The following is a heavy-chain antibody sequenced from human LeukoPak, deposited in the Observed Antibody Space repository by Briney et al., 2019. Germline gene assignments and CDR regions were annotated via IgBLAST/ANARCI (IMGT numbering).Heavy chain of an antibody. Sequence: SVKVSCKASGGTFSSYAISWVRQAPGQGLEWMGRIIPILGIANYAQKFQGRVTITADESTSTAYMELSSLRSEDTAVYYCASSPRRSIAALDYWGQGTLVTVSS. V-gene: IGHV1-69*04. D-gene: IGHD6-6*01. CDR1: GGTFSSYA. CDR3: ASSPRRSIAALDY. J-gene: IGHJ4*02. CDR2: IIPILGIA.